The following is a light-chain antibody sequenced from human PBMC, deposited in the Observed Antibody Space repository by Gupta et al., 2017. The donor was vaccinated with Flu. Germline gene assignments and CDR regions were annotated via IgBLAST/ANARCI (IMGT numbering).Light chain of an antibody. J-gene: IGKJ1*01. CDR3: QQENSYSWT. V-gene: IGKV1-5*03. CDR1: QSVSTW. Sequence: PSTLSASVGDRVTITGRASQSVSTWLAWYLQKPGKAPKLLIYKASNLQNGVPSRFSGRGSGTEFTLTISSLQPDDFATYYCQQENSYSWTFGQGTKVEIK. CDR2: KAS.